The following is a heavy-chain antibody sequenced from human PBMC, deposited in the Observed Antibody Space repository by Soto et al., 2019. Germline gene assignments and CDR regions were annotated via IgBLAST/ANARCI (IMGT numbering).Heavy chain of an antibody. CDR2: IYYSGST. D-gene: IGHD3-10*01. Sequence: LGTLFPPCTVFCGSLKSYYLSRIRQPPGKGLEWIGYIYYSGSTNYNPSLKSRVTISVDTSKNQFSLKLSSVTAADTAVYYCARRYGSFFDIWGQGTMVTVSS. V-gene: IGHV4-59*08. J-gene: IGHJ3*02. CDR1: CGSLKSYY. CDR3: ARRYGSFFDI.